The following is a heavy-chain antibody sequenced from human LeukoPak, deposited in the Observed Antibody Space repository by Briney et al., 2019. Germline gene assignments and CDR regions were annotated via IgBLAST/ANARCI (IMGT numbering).Heavy chain of an antibody. CDR2: ISPTGDSI. D-gene: IGHD4-17*01. J-gene: IGHJ4*02. CDR3: ARGSVTTDASFDY. Sequence: ASVKVTCKASGYTFTNSYIHWVRQAPGQGLEWMGKISPTGDSISYARRFQGRITLTTDTSTITLYMELSNLRSEDTSVYYCARGSVTTDASFDYWGQGTLVTVSS. CDR1: GYTFTNSY. V-gene: IGHV1-46*01.